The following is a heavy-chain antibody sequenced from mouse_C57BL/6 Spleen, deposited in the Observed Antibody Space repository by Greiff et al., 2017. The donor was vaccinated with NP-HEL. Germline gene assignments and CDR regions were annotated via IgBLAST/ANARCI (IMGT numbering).Heavy chain of an antibody. J-gene: IGHJ2*01. D-gene: IGHD2-4*01. CDR2: IHPNSGST. CDR1: GYTFTSYW. Sequence: VQLQQSGAELVKPGASVKLSCKASGYTFTSYWMHWVKQRPGQGLEWIGMIHPNSGSTNYNEKFKSKATLTVDKSSSTAYMQLSSLTSEDSAVYYCARYGDYDGGYYFDYWGQGTTLTVSS. V-gene: IGHV1-64*01. CDR3: ARYGDYDGGYYFDY.